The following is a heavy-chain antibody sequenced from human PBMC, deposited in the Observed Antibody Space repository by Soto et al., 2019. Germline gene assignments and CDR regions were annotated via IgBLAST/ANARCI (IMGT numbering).Heavy chain of an antibody. J-gene: IGHJ4*02. D-gene: IGHD2-15*01. CDR1: CGSITPGGYY. CDR3: ARTKCSGGSCYSWSLDY. CDR2: RYYSEST. V-gene: IGHV4-31*03. Sequence: LSLTCTLSCGSITPGGYYWIWIRQLPGKGLEWIGHRYYSESTYYNPSLKSRVSISLDTSKNQFSLKLSFVTAADTAMYYCARTKCSGGSCYSWSLDYWGQGTTVTVSS.